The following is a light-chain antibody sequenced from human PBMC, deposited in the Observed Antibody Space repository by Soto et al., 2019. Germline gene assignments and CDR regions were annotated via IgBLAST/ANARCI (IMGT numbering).Light chain of an antibody. CDR1: QSVSSN. V-gene: IGKV3-15*01. Sequence: EIVMTQSPATLSVSPGERATLSCRASQSVSSNLAWYQQKPGQAPRVLIYGASTRATGIPARFSGSGSGTEFTLTISSLQSEDFAVYYCQQYNNWPRRTFGQGTKVDIK. J-gene: IGKJ1*01. CDR3: QQYNNWPRRT. CDR2: GAS.